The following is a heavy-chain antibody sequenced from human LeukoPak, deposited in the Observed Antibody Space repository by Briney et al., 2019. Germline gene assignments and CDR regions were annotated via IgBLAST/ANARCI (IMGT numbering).Heavy chain of an antibody. D-gene: IGHD2-15*01. CDR3: ARGAEYCSGGSCYYFDY. V-gene: IGHV1-3*01. J-gene: IGHJ4*02. Sequence: ASVKVSCKASGYTFTSYAMHWVRQAPEQRLEWMGWINAGNGNTKYSQKFQGRVTITRDTSASTAYMELSSLRSEDTAVYYCARGAEYCSGGSCYYFDYWGQGALVTVSS. CDR1: GYTFTSYA. CDR2: INAGNGNT.